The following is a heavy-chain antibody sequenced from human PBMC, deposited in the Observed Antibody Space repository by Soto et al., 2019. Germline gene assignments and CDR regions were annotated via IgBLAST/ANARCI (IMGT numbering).Heavy chain of an antibody. Sequence: PGGSLRLSCAASGFTFSHYWIHWVRQAPGKGLMWVSRINIDGSTTTYADSVKGRFTISRDNAKNTVYLQMNSLRAEDTAVYYCARGRLYYYDSGDYWGHGTLVTVSS. CDR3: ARGRLYYYDSGDY. CDR1: GFTFSHYW. CDR2: INIDGSTT. J-gene: IGHJ4*01. V-gene: IGHV3-74*01. D-gene: IGHD3-22*01.